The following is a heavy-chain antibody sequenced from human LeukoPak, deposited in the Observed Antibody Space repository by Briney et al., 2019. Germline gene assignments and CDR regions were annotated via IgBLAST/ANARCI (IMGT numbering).Heavy chain of an antibody. CDR1: GGTFITYS. CDR3: ARWEGYDSRGVQRWFDP. J-gene: IGHJ5*02. V-gene: IGHV1-69*13. CDR2: IIPMFATT. Sequence: SVKVSCKASGGTFITYSISWVRQAPGQGLEWMGGIIPMFATTTYAQKFQGRVTIIADESTSTAYMELSSLRSEDTAVYYCARWEGYDSRGVQRWFDPWGQGTLVTVSS. D-gene: IGHD3-22*01.